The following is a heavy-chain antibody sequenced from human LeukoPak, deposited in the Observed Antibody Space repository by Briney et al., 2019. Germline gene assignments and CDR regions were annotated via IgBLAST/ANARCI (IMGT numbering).Heavy chain of an antibody. Sequence: PSETLSLTCTVAGYSISSGYYWGWLRQSPGKGLEWIASIYHTGETHYHPSLKSRVSISVDTSNNQFSLRSPSAPAADTAMYYCARGRFAELLFDIWGQGTLVTVSS. CDR2: IYHTGET. V-gene: IGHV4-38-2*02. CDR3: ARGRFAELLFDI. J-gene: IGHJ4*02. CDR1: GYSISSGYY. D-gene: IGHD3-10*01.